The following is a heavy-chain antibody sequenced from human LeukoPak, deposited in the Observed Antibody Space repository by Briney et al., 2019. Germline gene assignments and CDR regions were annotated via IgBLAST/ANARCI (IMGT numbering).Heavy chain of an antibody. CDR1: GFTFSYYS. Sequence: AGGSLRLSCSASGFTFSYYSMNWVRLAPGKGLEWVSYISRSSSTIFYSDAVKGRFTISRDNAKTSLYLQMNSLRAEDTAVYYCARDLSGVTGYTYGRGIDYWGQGTLVTVSS. V-gene: IGHV3-48*04. J-gene: IGHJ4*02. CDR2: ISRSSSTI. CDR3: ARDLSGVTGYTYGRGIDY. D-gene: IGHD5-18*01.